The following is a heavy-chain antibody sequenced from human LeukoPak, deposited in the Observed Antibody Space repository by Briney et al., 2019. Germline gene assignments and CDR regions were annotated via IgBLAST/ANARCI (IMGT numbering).Heavy chain of an antibody. CDR1: GFTFSDYA. J-gene: IGHJ4*02. V-gene: IGHV3-64*02. CDR3: ARDPGAAPELTTLFLDY. D-gene: IGHD4-11*01. CDR2: ISSNGGST. Sequence: PGGSLRLSCAASGFTFSDYAMHWVRQAPGKGLEYVSVISSNGGSTYYADSVKGRFTISRDNSKNTLYLQMGSLRAEDMAVYYCARDPGAAPELTTLFLDYWGQGTLVTVSS.